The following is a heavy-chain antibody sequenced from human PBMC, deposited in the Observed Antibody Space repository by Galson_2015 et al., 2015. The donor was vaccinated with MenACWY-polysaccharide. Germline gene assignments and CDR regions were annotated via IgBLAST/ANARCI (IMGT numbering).Heavy chain of an antibody. Sequence: SLRLSCAASGFTFSDYYMSWIRQAPGKGLECISHISSSSGIIYYADSVKGRFTISRDNAKNSLYLQMNSLRAEDTAMYYCARSAWLDIWGQGTVVTVSS. CDR1: GFTFSDYY. D-gene: IGHD6-25*01. CDR2: ISSSSGII. CDR3: ARSAWLDI. J-gene: IGHJ3*02. V-gene: IGHV3-11*01.